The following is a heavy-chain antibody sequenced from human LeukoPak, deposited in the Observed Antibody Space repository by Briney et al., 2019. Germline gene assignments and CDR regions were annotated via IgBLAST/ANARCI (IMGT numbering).Heavy chain of an antibody. CDR1: GYSFTNYW. J-gene: IGHJ4*02. D-gene: IGHD6-13*01. CDR3: AKCYIGAAGSLPDS. Sequence: GESLKISCKGSGYSFTNYWIGWVRQMPGKGLEWMGLIYPGDPDTRYSPPFQGQVTISADKSISTAYLQWSSLKASDTAMYYCAKCYIGAAGSLPDSWGQGTLVTVSS. CDR2: IYPGDPDT. V-gene: IGHV5-51*01.